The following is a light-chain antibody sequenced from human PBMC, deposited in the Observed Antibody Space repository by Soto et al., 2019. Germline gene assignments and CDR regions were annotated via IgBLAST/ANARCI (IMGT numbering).Light chain of an antibody. CDR1: QSVSNY. Sequence: EIMLTQSPATLSLSPGEIATLSCRPSQSVSNYLAWYQQKPGQAPRLLIYDASNRASGIPARFSGSGSGTDFPLTISSLDPEDFAVYYCQQRSNWPPVTFGGGTKVDIK. CDR2: DAS. J-gene: IGKJ4*01. CDR3: QQRSNWPPVT. V-gene: IGKV3-11*01.